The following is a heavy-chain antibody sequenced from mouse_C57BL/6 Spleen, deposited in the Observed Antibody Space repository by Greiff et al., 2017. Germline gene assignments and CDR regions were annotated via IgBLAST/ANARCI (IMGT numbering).Heavy chain of an antibody. J-gene: IGHJ1*03. Sequence: QVQLQQPGAELVMPGASVKLSCKASGYTFTSYWMHWVKQRPGQGLEWIGEIDPSDSYTKYNQKFKGKSTLTVDKSSSTAYMQLSSLTSEDSAVDYCARGGSTTASDVWGTGTTVTVSS. V-gene: IGHV1-69*01. CDR3: ARGGSTTASDV. CDR2: IDPSDSYT. D-gene: IGHD2-14*01. CDR1: GYTFTSYW.